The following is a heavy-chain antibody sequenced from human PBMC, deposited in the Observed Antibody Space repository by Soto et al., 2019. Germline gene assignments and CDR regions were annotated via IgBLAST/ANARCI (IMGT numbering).Heavy chain of an antibody. CDR3: AKASIRYFDWFPLNYFDY. D-gene: IGHD3-9*01. J-gene: IGHJ4*02. V-gene: IGHV3-30*18. Sequence: PGGSLRLSCAASGFTFSSYGMHWVRQAPGKGLEWVAVISYDGSNKYYADSVKGRFTISRDNSKNTLYLQMNSLRAEDTAVYYCAKASIRYFDWFPLNYFDYWGQGTLVTVSS. CDR2: ISYDGSNK. CDR1: GFTFSSYG.